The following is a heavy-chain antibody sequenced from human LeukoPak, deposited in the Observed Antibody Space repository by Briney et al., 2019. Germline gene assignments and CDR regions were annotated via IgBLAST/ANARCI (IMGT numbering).Heavy chain of an antibody. J-gene: IGHJ4*02. V-gene: IGHV3-30-3*01. Sequence: PGGSLRLSSAASGFTFSSYAMHWVRQAPGKGLEWVAVISYDGSNKYYADSVKGRFTISRDNSKNTLYLQMNSLRAEDTAVYYCASASSGYHLDYWGQGTLVTVSS. CDR1: GFTFSSYA. CDR3: ASASSGYHLDY. CDR2: ISYDGSNK. D-gene: IGHD3-22*01.